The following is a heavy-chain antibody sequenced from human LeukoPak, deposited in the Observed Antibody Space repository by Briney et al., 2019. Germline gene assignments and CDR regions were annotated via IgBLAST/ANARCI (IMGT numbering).Heavy chain of an antibody. CDR1: GYTFTSYY. D-gene: IGHD2-21*02. Sequence: GASVKVSCKASGYTFTSYYMHWVRQAPGQGLEWMGIINPSGGSTSYAQKFQGRVTMTRDMSTSTVYMELSSLRSEDTAVYYCARAYCGGDCYLNWFDPWGQGTLVTVSS. J-gene: IGHJ5*02. V-gene: IGHV1-46*01. CDR3: ARAYCGGDCYLNWFDP. CDR2: INPSGGST.